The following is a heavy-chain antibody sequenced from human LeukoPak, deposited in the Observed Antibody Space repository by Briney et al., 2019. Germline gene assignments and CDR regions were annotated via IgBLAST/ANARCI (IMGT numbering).Heavy chain of an antibody. CDR3: ARMGDYHLVSFFDY. V-gene: IGHV1-18*01. D-gene: IGHD4/OR15-4a*01. CDR1: GYTCTSYG. Sequence: ASVKVSCKSSGYTCTSYGFSWVRRAPGQGLEWMGWISAYDGNIKYAQKFQGRVTMTTDTSTSTVYMELRSLRSDDTAVYYCARMGDYHLVSFFDYWGQGTLVTVSS. CDR2: ISAYDGNI. J-gene: IGHJ4*02.